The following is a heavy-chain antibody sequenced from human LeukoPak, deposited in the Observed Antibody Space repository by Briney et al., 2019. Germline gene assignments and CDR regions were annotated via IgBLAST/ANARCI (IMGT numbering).Heavy chain of an antibody. Sequence: SVKVSCKASGGTFSSYAISWVRQAPGQGLEWMGGIIPIFGTANYAQKFQGRVTITADESTSTAYMELSSLRSEDTAVYYCARGPEDCSSTSCYSSYYYYYYMDVWGKGTTVTVSS. CDR1: GGTFSSYA. CDR3: ARGPEDCSSTSCYSSYYYYYYMDV. V-gene: IGHV1-69*13. CDR2: IIPIFGTA. D-gene: IGHD2-2*01. J-gene: IGHJ6*03.